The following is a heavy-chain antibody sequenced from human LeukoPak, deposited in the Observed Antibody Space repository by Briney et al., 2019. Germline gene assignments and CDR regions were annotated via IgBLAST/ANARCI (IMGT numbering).Heavy chain of an antibody. Sequence: PSETLSLTCSVSGDSISLSFYYWGWIRQPPGKALEWIGSVYYSGTTSYDPSLKSRVTISVDMSKNHFSLRLRSVTAADTAMYYCARGTLYRGWSYYLDFWGQGSQVTVSS. CDR1: GDSISLSFYY. CDR3: ARGTLYRGWSYYLDF. J-gene: IGHJ4*02. D-gene: IGHD6-19*01. V-gene: IGHV4-39*07. CDR2: VYYSGTT.